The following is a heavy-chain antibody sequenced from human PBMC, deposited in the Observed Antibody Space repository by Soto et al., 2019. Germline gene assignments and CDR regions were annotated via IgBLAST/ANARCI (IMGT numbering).Heavy chain of an antibody. V-gene: IGHV3-30*03. J-gene: IGHJ4*02. CDR3: AIVYYDSSGYHLSPDY. D-gene: IGHD3-22*01. CDR2: ISYDGSNK. Sequence: QVQLVESGGGVVQPGRSLRLSCAASGFTFSSYGMHWVRQAPGKGLEWVAVISYDGSNKYYADSVKGRFTISRDNSKNTLYLQMNSLRAEHTAVYYCAIVYYDSSGYHLSPDYWGQGTLVTVSS. CDR1: GFTFSSYG.